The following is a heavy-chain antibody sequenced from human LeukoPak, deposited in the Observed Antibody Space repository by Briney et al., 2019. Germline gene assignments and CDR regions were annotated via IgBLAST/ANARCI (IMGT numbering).Heavy chain of an antibody. CDR3: ARAAHSSFWDG. V-gene: IGHV1-8*03. J-gene: IGHJ4*02. Sequence: ASVKVSCKASGYTFTSYYMHWVRQATGQGLEWMGLMNPNGGNTSYAQKFQGRVTITRNTSRSTAYMELSSLRSEDTAVYYCARAAHSSFWDGWGEGSLLTVPA. D-gene: IGHD1-26*01. CDR2: MNPNGGNT. CDR1: GYTFTSYY.